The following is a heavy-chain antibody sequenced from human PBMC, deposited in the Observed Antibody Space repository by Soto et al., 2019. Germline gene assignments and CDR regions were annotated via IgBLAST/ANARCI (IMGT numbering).Heavy chain of an antibody. D-gene: IGHD6-13*01. CDR2: VYPGDSDT. CDR1: GYSFTNYW. J-gene: IGHJ4*02. CDR3: ARSPRSSPYFDY. Sequence: GESLKISCKASGYSFTNYWIGWVRQMPGKGLEWMGIVYPGDSDTRSSPSFHGKVTISADRSIGTAYLQWSSLEASDSAFYFCARSPRSSPYFDYWGQGALVTVSS. V-gene: IGHV5-51*01.